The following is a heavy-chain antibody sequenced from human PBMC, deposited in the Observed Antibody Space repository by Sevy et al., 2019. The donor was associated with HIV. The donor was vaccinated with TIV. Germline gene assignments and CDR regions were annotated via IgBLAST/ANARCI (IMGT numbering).Heavy chain of an antibody. CDR3: ASPGGKGFDP. Sequence: GGSLRLSCAASGFTSSSYWMSWVRQAPGKGLEWVANIKQDGSEKYYVDSVKGRFTISRDNAKNSLYLQMNSLRAEDTAVYYCASPGGKGFDPWGQGTLVTVSS. J-gene: IGHJ5*02. D-gene: IGHD3-16*01. CDR1: GFTSSSYW. CDR2: IKQDGSEK. V-gene: IGHV3-7*03.